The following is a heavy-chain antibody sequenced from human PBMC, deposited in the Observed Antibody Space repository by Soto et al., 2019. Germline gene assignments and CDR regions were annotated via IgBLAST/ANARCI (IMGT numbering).Heavy chain of an antibody. CDR2: ISHSGSA. CDR3: ARDGGGAAAGIAYY. Sequence: QVQLQESGPGLVKPSQTLSLTCTVSGGSITNGGYYWSWIRQHPGKGLEWIGYISHSGSAYYNPSLKSRLTISIDTSQNQFSLKLTSVTAADTAFYYCARDGGGAAAGIAYYWGQGTLVTVSS. D-gene: IGHD6-13*01. V-gene: IGHV4-31*03. CDR1: GGSITNGGYY. J-gene: IGHJ4*02.